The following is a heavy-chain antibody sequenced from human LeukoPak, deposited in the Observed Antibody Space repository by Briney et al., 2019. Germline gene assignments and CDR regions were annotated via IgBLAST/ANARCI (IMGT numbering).Heavy chain of an antibody. CDR2: IIPILGIA. CDR3: ARYSSGLLDY. Sequence: ASVKVSCKASGGTFSSYAISWVRQAPGQGLEWMGRIIPILGIANYAQKFQGRVTITADKSTSTAYMGLSSLRSEDTAVYYCARYSSGLLDYWGQGTLVTVSS. V-gene: IGHV1-69*04. J-gene: IGHJ4*02. CDR1: GGTFSSYA. D-gene: IGHD6-19*01.